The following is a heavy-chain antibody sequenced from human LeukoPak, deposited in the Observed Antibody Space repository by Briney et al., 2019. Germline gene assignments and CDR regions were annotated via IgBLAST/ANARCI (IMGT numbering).Heavy chain of an antibody. J-gene: IGHJ4*02. CDR3: AKDRDRRDGYPYDY. V-gene: IGHV3-30*02. CDR1: GFTFSSYG. CDR2: IRYDGSNK. D-gene: IGHD5-24*01. Sequence: GGSLRLSCAASGFTFSSYGMHWVRQAPGKGLEWVAFIRYDGSNKYYADSVKGRFTISRDNSKNTLYLQMNSLRAEDTAVYYCAKDRDRRDGYPYDYWGQGTLVTVSS.